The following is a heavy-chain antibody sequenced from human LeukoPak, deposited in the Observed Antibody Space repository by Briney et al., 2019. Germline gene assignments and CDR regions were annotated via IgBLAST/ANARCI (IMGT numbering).Heavy chain of an antibody. Sequence: GGSLRLSCAASGFTFSSYWMHWVRQAPGKGLVWVSRINSDGWSTNYADSVKGRFTISRDNAKNTLYLQMNSLRAEDTAVYYCARASAAGIMLDSWGQGTLVTVSS. V-gene: IGHV3-74*01. CDR1: GFTFSSYW. CDR2: INSDGWST. J-gene: IGHJ4*02. CDR3: ARASAAGIMLDS. D-gene: IGHD6-13*01.